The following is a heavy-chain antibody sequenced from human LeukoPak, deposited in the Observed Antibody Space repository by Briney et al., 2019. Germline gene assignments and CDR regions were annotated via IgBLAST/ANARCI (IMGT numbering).Heavy chain of an antibody. CDR3: AREGPPRGTFDC. J-gene: IGHJ4*02. CDR1: GFTVRSNH. V-gene: IGHV3-66*01. CDR2: IYSGGST. Sequence: GGSLRLSCEASGFTVRSNHMSWVRQAPGKGLEWVSVIYSGGSTDCADSVKGRFTTSRDNSKSTFYLQMDSLRAEDTAFYYCAREGPPRGTFDCWGQGTLVTVSS.